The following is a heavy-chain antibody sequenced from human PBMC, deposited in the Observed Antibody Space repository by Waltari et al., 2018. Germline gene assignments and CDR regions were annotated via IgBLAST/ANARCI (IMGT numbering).Heavy chain of an antibody. CDR1: GYTFTDYY. CDR3: ARSAARPDWYYYYYMDV. J-gene: IGHJ6*03. D-gene: IGHD6-6*01. V-gene: IGHV1-69-2*01. CDR2: VDPEDGET. Sequence: EVQLVQSGAEVKKPGATVKISCKASGYTFTDYYMHWVQQAPGKGLEWMGRVDPEDGETIYAEKFQGRVTITADTSTDTAYMELSSLRSEDTAVYYCARSAARPDWYYYYYMDVWGKGTTVTISS.